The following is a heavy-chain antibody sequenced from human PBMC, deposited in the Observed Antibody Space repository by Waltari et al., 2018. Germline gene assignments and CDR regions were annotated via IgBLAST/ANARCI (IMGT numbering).Heavy chain of an antibody. CDR1: SGSLTGYH. Sequence: QVHLQQWGAGLLKPSETLSLTCGVYSGSLTGYHWNWIRQAPGKGLEGIGDINHSGNTDYNPSLESRVTISADTSKNQFSLHLTSVTAADTAVYYCARGHPFTIVSPRYYYYYYMDVWDKGTAVTVSS. CDR3: ARGHPFTIVSPRYYYYYYMDV. CDR2: INHSGNT. D-gene: IGHD3-9*01. J-gene: IGHJ6*03. V-gene: IGHV4-34*01.